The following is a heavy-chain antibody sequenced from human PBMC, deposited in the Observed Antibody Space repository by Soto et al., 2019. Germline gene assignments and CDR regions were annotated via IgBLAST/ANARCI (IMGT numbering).Heavy chain of an antibody. CDR3: ATPPGHYYDSSGYYYY. CDR2: IYSGGST. J-gene: IGHJ4*02. D-gene: IGHD3-22*01. V-gene: IGHV3-53*01. Sequence: GGSLRLSCAASGFTVSSNYMSWVCQAPGKGLEWVSVIYSGGSTYYADSVKGRFTISRDNSKNTLYLQMNSLRAEDTAVYYCATPPGHYYDSSGYYYYWGQGTLVTVSS. CDR1: GFTVSSNY.